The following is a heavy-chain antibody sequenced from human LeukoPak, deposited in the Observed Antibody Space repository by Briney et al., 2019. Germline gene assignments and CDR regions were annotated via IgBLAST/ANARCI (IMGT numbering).Heavy chain of an antibody. CDR2: IYSGGST. CDR1: GFTVSSND. Sequence: GGSLRLSCAASGFTVSSNDMSWARQAPGKGLEWVSVIYSGGSTYYADSVKGRFTISRDNSKNTLYLQMNSLRAEDTAVYYCARVPGLYGGKHSNPDYWGQGTLVTVSS. V-gene: IGHV3-66*01. D-gene: IGHD4-23*01. J-gene: IGHJ4*02. CDR3: ARVPGLYGGKHSNPDY.